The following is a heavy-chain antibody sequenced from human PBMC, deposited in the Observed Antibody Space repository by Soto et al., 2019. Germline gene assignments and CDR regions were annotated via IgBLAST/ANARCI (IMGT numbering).Heavy chain of an antibody. Sequence: PSETLSLTCTASGGSVSRSSYYWGWVRQPPGKGLEWIGSVYYSGSTYYNPSLESRVTISVDKSKNQFSLKLMSLSAADTAVYYCGRLEGLATISYYFDYWGQGALVTVSS. D-gene: IGHD3-9*01. V-gene: IGHV4-39*01. CDR2: VYYSGST. CDR1: GGSVSRSSYY. CDR3: GRLEGLATISYYFDY. J-gene: IGHJ4*02.